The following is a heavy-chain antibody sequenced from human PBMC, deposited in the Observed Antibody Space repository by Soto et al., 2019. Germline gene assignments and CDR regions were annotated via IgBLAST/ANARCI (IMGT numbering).Heavy chain of an antibody. V-gene: IGHV1-69*02. J-gene: IGHJ6*03. CDR3: AKSLVFVDHAYTDV. CDR2: SIPIQGRA. CDR1: GGSFISYI. D-gene: IGHD2-21*01. Sequence: SVKVSCKASGGSFISYIFTWVRQAPGQGLEWMGRSIPIQGRADYALKFQDRVTITADRSTQTVYMELRSLRPEDTALYYCAKSLVFVDHAYTDVWGKGTTVNVSS.